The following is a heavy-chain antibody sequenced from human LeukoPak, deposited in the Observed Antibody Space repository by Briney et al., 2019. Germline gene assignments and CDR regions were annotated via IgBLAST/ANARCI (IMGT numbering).Heavy chain of an antibody. D-gene: IGHD6-13*01. CDR2: IYWYDDK. V-gene: IGHV2-5*01. CDR3: AFSASSWPMEY. CDR1: GFSLTTSGVG. J-gene: IGHJ4*02. Sequence: ESGPTLVKPTQTLTLTCTFSGFSLTTSGVGVGWVRQPQGKALEWLALIYWYDDKRYSPSLKSRLTITKDTSKNQVLLTVTNMDPVDTATYYCAFSASSWPMEYWGQGTLCSVSS.